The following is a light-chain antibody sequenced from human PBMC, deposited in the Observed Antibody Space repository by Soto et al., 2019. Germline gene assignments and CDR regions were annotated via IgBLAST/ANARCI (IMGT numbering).Light chain of an antibody. CDR2: GAS. Sequence: EIVMTQSPASLSVSPGERATVSFRASQSVSSNLAWYQQKPGQAPRLLIYGASTRATGIPARFSGSGSGTEVTLTISSLQSEDFAVYYGQQYNKWPYTFGQGTKLEIK. J-gene: IGKJ2*01. CDR1: QSVSSN. CDR3: QQYNKWPYT. V-gene: IGKV3-15*01.